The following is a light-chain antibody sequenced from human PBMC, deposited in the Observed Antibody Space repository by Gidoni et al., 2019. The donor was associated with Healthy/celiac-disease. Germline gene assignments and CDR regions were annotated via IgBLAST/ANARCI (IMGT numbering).Light chain of an antibody. CDR2: AAS. J-gene: IGKJ1*01. CDR3: QQSYSTPRT. Sequence: DIQMTQSPSSLSASVGDRVTITCRASQSISSYLNWYQQKPGQAPKLLIYAASSLQSGVPSRFSGSGSGTVFTLTISSLQPEDFATYYCQQSYSTPRTFGQGTKVEIK. CDR1: QSISSY. V-gene: IGKV1-39*01.